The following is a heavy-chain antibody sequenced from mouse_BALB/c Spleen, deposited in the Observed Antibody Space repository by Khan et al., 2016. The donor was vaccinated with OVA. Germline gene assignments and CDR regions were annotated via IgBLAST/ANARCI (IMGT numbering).Heavy chain of an antibody. Sequence: LVESGPELKKPGETVKISCKASGYTFTNYGINWVKQAPGKGLKWMGWINTNTGEPTYAEEFKGRFAFSLETSASTAYLQLNNLKNEDTATYFCARGNYYGSNSWFAYWGPGTLVTVSA. J-gene: IGHJ3*01. D-gene: IGHD1-1*01. CDR2: INTNTGEP. V-gene: IGHV9-3*02. CDR3: ARGNYYGSNSWFAY. CDR1: GYTFTNYG.